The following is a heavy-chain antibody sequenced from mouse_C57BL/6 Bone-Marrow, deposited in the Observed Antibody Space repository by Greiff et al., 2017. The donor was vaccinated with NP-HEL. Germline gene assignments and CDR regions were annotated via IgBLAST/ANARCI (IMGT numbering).Heavy chain of an antibody. J-gene: IGHJ2*01. Sequence: VQLQQSGAELVRPGASVKLSCTASGFNIKDDYMHWVKQRPEQGLEWIGWIDPENGDTEYASKFQGKATITADTSSNTAYLQLSSLTSEDTAVYYCTTFTVVENYSDYWGQGTTLTVSS. CDR2: IDPENGDT. D-gene: IGHD1-1*01. CDR3: TTFTVVENYSDY. V-gene: IGHV14-4*01. CDR1: GFNIKDDY.